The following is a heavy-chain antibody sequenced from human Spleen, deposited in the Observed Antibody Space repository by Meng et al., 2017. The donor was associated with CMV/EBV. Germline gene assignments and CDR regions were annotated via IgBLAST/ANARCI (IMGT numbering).Heavy chain of an antibody. J-gene: IGHJ2*01. D-gene: IGHD1-1*01. Sequence: ASGFIFSDRYRDWLRQAPGKGLEWVARSRNKASSYTTEYAASVKGRFTISRDESENSLYLQMNSLQAEDTAVYYCARGSPATRYFDLWGRGTLVTVSS. CDR2: SRNKASSYTT. CDR3: ARGSPATRYFDL. CDR1: GFIFSDRY. V-gene: IGHV3-72*01.